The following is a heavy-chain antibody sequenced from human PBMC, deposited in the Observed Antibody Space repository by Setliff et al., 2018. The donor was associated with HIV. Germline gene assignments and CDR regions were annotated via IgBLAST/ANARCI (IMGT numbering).Heavy chain of an antibody. J-gene: IGHJ4*02. V-gene: IGHV3-30*04. D-gene: IGHD6-6*01. CDR3: ARDTGQLVYYSDS. CDR1: GFSFSSYT. Sequence: PGGSLRLSCEASGFSFSSYTMNWVRQAPGKGLEWVAVILYDGSNKYYADSVKGRFTISRDNLKKRVYLQMSSLRAEDTAVYFCARDTGQLVYYSDSWGQGTLVTVSS. CDR2: ILYDGSNK.